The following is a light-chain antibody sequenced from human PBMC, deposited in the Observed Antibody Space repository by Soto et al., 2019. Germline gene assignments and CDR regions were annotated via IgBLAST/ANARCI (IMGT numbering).Light chain of an antibody. V-gene: IGKV1D-12*01. CDR3: LQANSFPLT. J-gene: IGKJ4*01. Sequence: DIQMTQSTSSVSASLGDRVTITCRASQAVRSWLVWYQQKPGKAPKLLIYAASSLQSGVPSRFSGSGSGTDYTLTISSLQPEDFATYYCLQANSFPLTFGGGTKWIS. CDR2: AAS. CDR1: QAVRSW.